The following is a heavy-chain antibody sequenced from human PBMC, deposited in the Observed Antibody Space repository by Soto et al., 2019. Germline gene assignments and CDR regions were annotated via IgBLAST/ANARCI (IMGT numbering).Heavy chain of an antibody. CDR2: ISAYNGNT. CDR3: ARGKCSGGSCYSSYYGMDV. CDR1: GYTFTSYG. J-gene: IGHJ6*02. D-gene: IGHD2-15*01. V-gene: IGHV1-18*01. Sequence: ASVKVSCKASGYTFTSYGISWVRQAPGQGLEWMGWISAYNGNTNYAQKLQGRVTMTTDTSTSTAYMELRNLRSDDTAVYYCARGKCSGGSCYSSYYGMDVWGQGTTVTVSS.